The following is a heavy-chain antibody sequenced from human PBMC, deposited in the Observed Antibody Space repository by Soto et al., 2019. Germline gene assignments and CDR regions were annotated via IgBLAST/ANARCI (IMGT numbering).Heavy chain of an antibody. D-gene: IGHD3-10*01. V-gene: IGHV3-23*01. Sequence: EVQLLESGGGSVQPGGSLRLSCAASGFTFSSYAMHWVRRPPGKGLEWVSSISGSGGTAYYADSVKGRFSISRHSLVNTLYLQMNILRAEDTAGYYCAKGRGQMWNFDYGGQGTLVTVSP. J-gene: IGHJ4*02. CDR1: GFTFSSYA. CDR2: ISGSGGTA. CDR3: AKGRGQMWNFDY.